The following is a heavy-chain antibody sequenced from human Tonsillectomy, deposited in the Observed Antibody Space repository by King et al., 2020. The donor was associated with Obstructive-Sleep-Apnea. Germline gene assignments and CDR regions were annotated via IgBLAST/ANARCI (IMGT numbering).Heavy chain of an antibody. CDR3: AKAPLVVVITTGAFDI. CDR2: IGYDGSNK. V-gene: IGHV3-33*06. CDR1: GFTFSSYG. Sequence: VQLVESGGGVVQPGRSLRLSCAASGFTFSSYGMHWVRQAPGKGLEWVAVIGYDGSNKYYADSVKGRFTISRDNSKNTLYLQMNSLRAEDTAVYYCAKAPLVVVITTGAFDIWGQGTMVTVSS. D-gene: IGHD3-22*01. J-gene: IGHJ3*02.